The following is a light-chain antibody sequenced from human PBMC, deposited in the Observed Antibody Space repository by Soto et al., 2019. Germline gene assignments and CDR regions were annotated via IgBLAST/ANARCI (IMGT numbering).Light chain of an antibody. V-gene: IGKV3-15*01. CDR3: QKYSKWPIT. J-gene: IGKJ5*01. Sequence: EIVLTHSPATLSLSPGERATLSCRASQSVRSFLTWYQQRPGRAPRLLIYGISTRATGIPARFSGSGSGTEFSLTISSLQSEDFAVYYCQKYSKWPITFGQGKRREIK. CDR1: QSVRSF. CDR2: GIS.